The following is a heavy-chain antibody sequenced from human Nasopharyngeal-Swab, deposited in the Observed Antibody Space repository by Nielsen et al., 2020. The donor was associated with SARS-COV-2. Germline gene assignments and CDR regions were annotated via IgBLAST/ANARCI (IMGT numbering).Heavy chain of an antibody. D-gene: IGHD3-10*01. J-gene: IGHJ3*02. Sequence: WIRQPPGKGLEWIGYIYHSGSTYYNPSLKSRVTISVDRSKNQFSLKLSSVTAADTAVYYCARAKIPMVRTPWEYDAFDIWGQGTMVTVSS. V-gene: IGHV4-30-2*01. CDR3: ARAKIPMVRTPWEYDAFDI. CDR2: IYHSGST.